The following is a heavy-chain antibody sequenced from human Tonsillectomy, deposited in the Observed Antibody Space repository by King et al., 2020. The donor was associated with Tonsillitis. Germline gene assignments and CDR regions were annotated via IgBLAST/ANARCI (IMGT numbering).Heavy chain of an antibody. CDR1: GDSISSGDYY. Sequence: VQLQESGPGLVKPSQTLSLTCTVSGDSISSGDYYWTWIRQPPGKGLEWIGYIYYRGSTFYNSSLESRVTISIDTSKNQFSLKLTSVTAADTAVYFCAREAWPAGYFDSWGQGTLVTVSS. CDR2: IYYRGST. J-gene: IGHJ4*02. CDR3: AREAWPAGYFDS. V-gene: IGHV4-30-4*01.